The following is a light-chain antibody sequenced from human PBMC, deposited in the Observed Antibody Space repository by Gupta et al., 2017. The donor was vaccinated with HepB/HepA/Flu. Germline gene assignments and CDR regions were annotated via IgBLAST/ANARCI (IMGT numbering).Light chain of an antibody. Sequence: NVLTQSPGTLSLSPGERVTLSCRTSQSLNNNYLAWYQQKPGQAPRLLIYGASTSATGISDRFSGSGSGTDFTLTISRLEPEDFAMYYCQQYGSSPLYTFGQGTKLEIK. CDR1: QSLNNNY. CDR2: GAS. J-gene: IGKJ2*01. CDR3: QQYGSSPLYT. V-gene: IGKV3-20*01.